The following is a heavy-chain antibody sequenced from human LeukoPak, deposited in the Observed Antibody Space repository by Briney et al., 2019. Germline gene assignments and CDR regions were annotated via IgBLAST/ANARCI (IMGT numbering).Heavy chain of an antibody. Sequence: SGRCLRLSHAASGFTVTSYSMNSVSQAPGKGLEWVSSISSSSSYIYYADSVKGRFTISRDNAKNSLYLQMNSLRAEDTAVYYCARALLLWFGEPRSGAFDIWGQGTMVTVSS. CDR1: GFTVTSYS. J-gene: IGHJ3*02. CDR3: ARALLLWFGEPRSGAFDI. V-gene: IGHV3-21*01. CDR2: ISSSSSYI. D-gene: IGHD3-10*01.